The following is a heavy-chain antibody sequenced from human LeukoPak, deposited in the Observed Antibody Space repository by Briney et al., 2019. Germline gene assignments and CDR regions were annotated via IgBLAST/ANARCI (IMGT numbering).Heavy chain of an antibody. D-gene: IGHD5/OR15-5a*01. CDR3: ARLPSIYDAFDI. Sequence: PSETLSLTCAVYGGSFSGYYWSWIRQPPGKGLEWIGEINHSGSTNYNLSLKSRVTISVDTSKNQFSLKLSSVTAADTAVYYCARLPSIYDAFDIWGQGTMVTVSS. J-gene: IGHJ3*02. V-gene: IGHV4-34*01. CDR2: INHSGST. CDR1: GGSFSGYY.